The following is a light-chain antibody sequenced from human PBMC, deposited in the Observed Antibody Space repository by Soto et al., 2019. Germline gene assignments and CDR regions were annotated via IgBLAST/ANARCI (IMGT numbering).Light chain of an antibody. V-gene: IGKV3-20*01. J-gene: IGKJ5*01. CDR2: GAS. CDR1: QNVDSNY. Sequence: IVLTQSPATLSLSPWERATLSCRASQNVDSNYLAWYQQKPGQAPRLFIYGASSRATGIPDRFSGSGCGTDFTLTISSLEHEDVAVYYCQQYGSSPPITFGQGTRLEIK. CDR3: QQYGSSPPIT.